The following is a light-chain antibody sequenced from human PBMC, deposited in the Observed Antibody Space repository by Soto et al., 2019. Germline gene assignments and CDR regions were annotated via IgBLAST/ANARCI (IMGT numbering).Light chain of an antibody. J-gene: IGLJ3*02. V-gene: IGLV1-40*03. Sequence: QSVVTQPPSVSGAPGQRVTISCTGSSSNIGAGYPVHWHQQLPGTAPKLLVAGNRPSGVPDRFSVSKSGASASLASTGLQAEDEADYYCQSYDSSLSRRWVFGGGTKLTVL. CDR3: QSYDSSLSRRWV. CDR1: SSNIGAGYP. CDR2: G.